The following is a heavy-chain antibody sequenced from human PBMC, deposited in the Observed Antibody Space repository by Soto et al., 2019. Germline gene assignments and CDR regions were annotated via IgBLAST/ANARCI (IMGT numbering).Heavy chain of an antibody. V-gene: IGHV3-23*01. CDR2: TTGRGSST. Sequence: GGSLRLSCAASGFTFRSYAMSWVRQAPGKGLEWVSATTGRGSSTFYADSVKGRFTISRDNSKNTLILQMNSLRAEDTAIYYCAKEVGEYANSPFDSWGQGTLVTVSS. CDR1: GFTFRSYA. CDR3: AKEVGEYANSPFDS. D-gene: IGHD3-16*01. J-gene: IGHJ5*01.